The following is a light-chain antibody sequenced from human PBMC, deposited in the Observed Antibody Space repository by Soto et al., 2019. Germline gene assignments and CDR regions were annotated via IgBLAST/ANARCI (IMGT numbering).Light chain of an antibody. Sequence: EIVLTQSPGTLSLSPGEGATLSCRASQSVSSNYLAWYQQEPGQAPRLLIFGASNMASDIPDRFSGSGSGTDFTLTISRLEPEDFAVYYCQQYGSSPPYTFGQGTKLEIK. CDR1: QSVSSNY. V-gene: IGKV3-20*01. CDR3: QQYGSSPPYT. J-gene: IGKJ2*01. CDR2: GAS.